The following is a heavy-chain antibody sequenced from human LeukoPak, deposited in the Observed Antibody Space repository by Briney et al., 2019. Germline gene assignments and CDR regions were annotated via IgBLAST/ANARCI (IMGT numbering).Heavy chain of an antibody. CDR2: INPNSGGT. D-gene: IGHD3-10*01. CDR3: ARFSFGEGAFDI. J-gene: IGHJ3*02. V-gene: IGHV1-2*02. Sequence: ASVKVSCKASGYTFTSYYMHWVRQAPGQGLEWMGWINPNSGGTNYAQKFQGRVTMTRDTSISTAYMELSRLRSDDTAVYYCARFSFGEGAFDIWGQGTMVTVSS. CDR1: GYTFTSYY.